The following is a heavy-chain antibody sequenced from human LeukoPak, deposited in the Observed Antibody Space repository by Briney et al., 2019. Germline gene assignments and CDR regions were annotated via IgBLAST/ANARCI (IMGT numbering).Heavy chain of an antibody. D-gene: IGHD3-22*01. J-gene: IGHJ3*02. CDR1: GYSFTSYW. Sequence: GESLKISCKGSGYSFTSYWITWVRQMPGKGLEWMGIIYPGDSDTRYSPSFQGLVTISADKSISTAYQQWSSLKASDTAMYYCARRVGDSSGYLDAFDIWGQGTMVTVSS. V-gene: IGHV5-51*01. CDR3: ARRVGDSSGYLDAFDI. CDR2: IYPGDSDT.